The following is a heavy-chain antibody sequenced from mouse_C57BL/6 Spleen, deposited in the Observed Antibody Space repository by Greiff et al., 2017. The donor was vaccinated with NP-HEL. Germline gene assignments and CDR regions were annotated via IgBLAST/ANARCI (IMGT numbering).Heavy chain of an antibody. D-gene: IGHD2-3*01. CDR2: INPYNGGT. V-gene: IGHV1-19*01. CDR1: GYTFTDYY. Sequence: VQLKESGPVLVKPGASVKMSCKASGYTFTDYYMNWVKQSHGKSLEWIGVINPYNGGTSYNQKFKGKATLTVDKSSSTAYMELNSLTSEDSAVYYCARKEDGYYDYWGQGTTLTVSS. CDR3: ARKEDGYYDY. J-gene: IGHJ2*01.